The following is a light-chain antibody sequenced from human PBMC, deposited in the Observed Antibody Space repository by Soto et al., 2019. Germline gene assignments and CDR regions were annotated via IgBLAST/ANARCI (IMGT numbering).Light chain of an antibody. CDR3: QQYNSYWT. V-gene: IGKV1-5*03. J-gene: IGKJ1*01. CDR2: EAS. CDR1: QSIRCW. Sequence: DIQMTQSPSTLSASVGDRATITCRASQSIRCWLAWFQQKAGKAPKLLIYEASRLESGVPSRISGSGSGTEFTLTISSLQPEDFATYYCQQYNSYWTFGQGTKVDVK.